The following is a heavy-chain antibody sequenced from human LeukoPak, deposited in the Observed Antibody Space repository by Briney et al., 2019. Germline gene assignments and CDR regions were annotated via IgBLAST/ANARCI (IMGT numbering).Heavy chain of an antibody. CDR1: GFTFSSYG. CDR3: AREGGYSYGSYYYYYMDV. CDR2: ISYDGSNK. V-gene: IGHV3-30*03. D-gene: IGHD5-18*01. Sequence: GGSLRLSCAASGFTFSSYGMHWVRQAPGKGLEWVAVISYDGSNKYYADSVKGRFTISRDNSKNTLYLQTNSLRPEDTAVYYCAREGGYSYGSYYYYYMDVWGKGTTVTVSS. J-gene: IGHJ6*03.